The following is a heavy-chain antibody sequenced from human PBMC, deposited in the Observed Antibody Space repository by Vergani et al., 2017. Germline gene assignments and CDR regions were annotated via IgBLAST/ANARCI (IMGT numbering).Heavy chain of an antibody. Sequence: QVQLVQSGAEVKKPGASVKVSCKASGYTFTGYYMHWVRQAPGQGLEWMGWINPNSGGTNYAQKFQGRVTMTRDTYVSAAYMELSRLRSDGTAVYYCARDADGEYVGVDPWGQGSLVTVSS. V-gene: IGHV1-2*02. CDR2: INPNSGGT. CDR1: GYTFTGYY. J-gene: IGHJ5*02. D-gene: IGHD4-17*01. CDR3: ARDADGEYVGVDP.